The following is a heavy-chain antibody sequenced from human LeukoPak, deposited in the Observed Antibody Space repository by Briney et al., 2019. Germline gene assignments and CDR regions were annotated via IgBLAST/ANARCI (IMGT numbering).Heavy chain of an antibody. D-gene: IGHD2-2*02. V-gene: IGHV4-61*01. CDR3: ARYCSSTSCYNYFDY. Sequence: PSETLSLTCAVSGYSISSGYYWGWIRQPPGKGLEWIGYIYYSGSTNYNPSLKSRVTISVDTSKNQFSLKLSSVTAADTAVYYCARYCSSTSCYNYFDYWGQGTLVTVSS. J-gene: IGHJ4*02. CDR1: GYSISSGYY. CDR2: IYYSGST.